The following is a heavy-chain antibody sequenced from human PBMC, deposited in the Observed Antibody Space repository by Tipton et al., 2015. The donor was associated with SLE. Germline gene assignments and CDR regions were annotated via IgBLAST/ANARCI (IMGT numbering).Heavy chain of an antibody. V-gene: IGHV4-61*09. D-gene: IGHD1-26*01. CDR2: VSSRGSP. Sequence: TLSLTCTVSGGSMSSDTYYWSWVRQPAGMGLECIGHVSSRGSPTHHPPLKNRVTISVDTSKNQFSLRLTSVTAADTAVYYCATGRGADGYYTYGLDVWGQGATVTVSS. CDR1: GGSMSSDTYY. CDR3: ATGRGADGYYTYGLDV. J-gene: IGHJ6*02.